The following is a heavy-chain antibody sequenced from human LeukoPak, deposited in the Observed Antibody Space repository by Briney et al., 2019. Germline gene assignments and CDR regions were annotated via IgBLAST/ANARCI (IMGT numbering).Heavy chain of an antibody. Sequence: GGSLRLSCAASGFTFSSYAMHWVRQAPGKGLEWVAVISYDGSNKYYADSVKGRFTISRHNSKNTLYLQMNSLRAEDTAVYYCARDDYGDYPRWGQGTLVTVSS. CDR2: ISYDGSNK. J-gene: IGHJ4*02. CDR3: ARDDYGDYPR. CDR1: GFTFSSYA. V-gene: IGHV3-30*14. D-gene: IGHD4-17*01.